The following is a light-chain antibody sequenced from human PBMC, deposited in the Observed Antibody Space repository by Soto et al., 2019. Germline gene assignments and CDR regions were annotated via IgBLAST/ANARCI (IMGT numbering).Light chain of an antibody. CDR2: GAS. J-gene: IGKJ2*01. V-gene: IGKV3-15*01. Sequence: EIVMTQSPATLSVSPGERATLSCRASQNVRTNLAWYQQKPGQAPRLLIYGASTRATGIPARFSGSGSGTEFTLTISSLQSEDFAVYYCHQFHDWPLYTFGQGTRLDMK. CDR3: HQFHDWPLYT. CDR1: QNVRTN.